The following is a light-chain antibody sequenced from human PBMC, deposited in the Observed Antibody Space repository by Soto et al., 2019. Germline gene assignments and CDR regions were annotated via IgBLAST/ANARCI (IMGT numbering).Light chain of an antibody. V-gene: IGKV3D-20*01. CDR3: QQYGSSPIT. CDR1: ERVSSSY. J-gene: IGKJ5*01. CDR2: DAS. Sequence: LVLTQSPATLSLSPGERATLSCGASERVSSSYVAWYQMKAGLAPRLLIHDASTRASGIPDRFRGSKSGTDFTLTIRGLEAEDAALYYCQQYGSSPITFGQGTRLEIK.